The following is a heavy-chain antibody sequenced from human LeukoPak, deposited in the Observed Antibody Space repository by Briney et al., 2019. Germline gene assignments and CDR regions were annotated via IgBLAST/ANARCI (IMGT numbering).Heavy chain of an antibody. Sequence: GGSLRLSCAASGFTFSIYSMNWVRQAPGKGLEWVSYISGGSGTIYYADSVKGRFTISRDNAKNSVFLQMNSLRAEDTAVCYCARSYRTYDYWGQGTLVTVSS. CDR1: GFTFSIYS. J-gene: IGHJ4*02. V-gene: IGHV3-48*01. CDR3: ARSYRTYDY. CDR2: ISGGSGTI. D-gene: IGHD3-10*01.